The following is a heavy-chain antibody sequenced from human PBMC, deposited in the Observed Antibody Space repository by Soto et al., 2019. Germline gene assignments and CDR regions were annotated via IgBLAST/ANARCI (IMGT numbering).Heavy chain of an antibody. Sequence: EVQLLESGGGLVQPGGSLRLSCAASGFTFSSYAMSWVRQAPGKGLEWVSAISGSGGSTYYADSVKGRFTISRDNSKNTLYLQMHSLRAEDTAVYYCAKFLGFGESNYYYYSMDVWGKGTTVTFSS. V-gene: IGHV3-23*01. CDR1: GFTFSSYA. CDR2: ISGSGGST. D-gene: IGHD3-10*01. CDR3: AKFLGFGESNYYYYSMDV. J-gene: IGHJ6*03.